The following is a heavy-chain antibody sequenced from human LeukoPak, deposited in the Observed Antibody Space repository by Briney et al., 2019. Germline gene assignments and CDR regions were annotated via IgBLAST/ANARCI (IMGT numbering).Heavy chain of an antibody. CDR1: GFTFSSYS. CDR2: ISSSSSYI. D-gene: IGHD1-26*01. CDR3: ARDLGGSYGGGGAFDI. J-gene: IGHJ3*02. Sequence: GGSLRLSCAASGFTFSSYSMNWVRQAPGKGLEWVSSISSSSSYIYYADSVKGRFTISRDNAKNSLYLQMNSLRAEETAVYYCARDLGGSYGGGGAFDIWGQGTMVTVSS. V-gene: IGHV3-21*01.